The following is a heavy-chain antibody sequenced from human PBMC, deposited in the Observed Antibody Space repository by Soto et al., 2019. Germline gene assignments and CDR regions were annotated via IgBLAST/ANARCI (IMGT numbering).Heavy chain of an antibody. CDR2: IYYSGST. CDR3: ARQSPDYGDFENDAFDI. CDR1: GGSISSGGYY. Sequence: QVQLQESGPGLVKPSQTLSLTCTVSGGSISSGGYYWSWIRQHPGKGLEWIGYIYYSGSTYYNPSLKSRVTISVDTSKNQFSLKLSSVTAADTAVYYCARQSPDYGDFENDAFDIWGHGTMVTVSS. J-gene: IGHJ3*02. D-gene: IGHD4-17*01. V-gene: IGHV4-31*03.